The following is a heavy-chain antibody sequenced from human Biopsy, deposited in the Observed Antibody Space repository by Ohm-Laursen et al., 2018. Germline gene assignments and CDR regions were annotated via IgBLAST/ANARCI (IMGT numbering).Heavy chain of an antibody. CDR2: VDWDDYK. CDR3: ARTPILIVSAGLVYRHRRHLQGMDV. J-gene: IGHJ6*02. V-gene: IGHV2-70*11. Sequence: TQTLTLTCSFSGFSLSARGMCVSWIRQAPGKALEWLARVDWDDYKDYSASLQTKLSISKDTSNDQVVLTVDNVDPADTATYYCARTPILIVSAGLVYRHRRHLQGMDVWGQGIAVTVSS. D-gene: IGHD6-13*01. CDR1: GFSLSARGMC.